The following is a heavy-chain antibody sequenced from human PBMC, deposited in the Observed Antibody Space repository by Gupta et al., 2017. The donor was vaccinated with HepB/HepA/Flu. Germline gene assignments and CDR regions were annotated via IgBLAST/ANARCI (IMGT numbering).Heavy chain of an antibody. CDR2: IDWDDDK. CDR3: ARASVPYYYFDY. CDR1: GLPPSTSNMR. Sequence: QVTTKVYGPEQLRPTKTRVLRCTFSGLPPSTSNMRVSWIRQSPGRALEWLARIDWDDDKFYNTSLKTRLTISKDTSKNQVVLTMTNIDPEDTGSYYCARASVPYYYFDYWGRGTRVTVSA. D-gene: IGHD5/OR15-5a*01. V-gene: IGHV2-70*04. J-gene: IGHJ4*02.